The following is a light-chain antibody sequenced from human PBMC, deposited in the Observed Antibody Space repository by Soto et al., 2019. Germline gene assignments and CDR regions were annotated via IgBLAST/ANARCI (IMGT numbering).Light chain of an antibody. CDR1: QGIRSD. CDR2: AAS. CDR3: LEHNSHPFT. V-gene: IGKV1-17*01. Sequence: DIQMTQSPSSLSASVGDRVTITCRASQGIRSDLTWYQQKLGKAPKRLITAASSLRSGVPSRFSGSGSGTEFTLMISGLQPEDLATYYCLEHNSHPFTFGGGTKVEIE. J-gene: IGKJ4*01.